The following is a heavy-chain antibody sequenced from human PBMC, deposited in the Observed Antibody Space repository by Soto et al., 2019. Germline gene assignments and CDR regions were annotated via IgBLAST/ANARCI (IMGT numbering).Heavy chain of an antibody. J-gene: IGHJ6*02. CDR1: GFTFSSYG. Sequence: GGSLRLSCAASGFTFSSYGMHWVRQAPGKGLEWVAVISYDGSNKYYADSVKGRFTISRDNSKNTLYLQMNSLRAEDTAVYYCANYRPWGSGYYYGMDVWGQGTTVTVSS. CDR2: ISYDGSNK. V-gene: IGHV3-30*18. D-gene: IGHD1-26*01. CDR3: ANYRPWGSGYYYGMDV.